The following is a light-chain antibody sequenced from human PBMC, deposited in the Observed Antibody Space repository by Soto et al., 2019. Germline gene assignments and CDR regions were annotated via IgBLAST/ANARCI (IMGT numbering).Light chain of an antibody. J-gene: IGKJ5*01. CDR2: GAS. CDR1: QSVSSNY. V-gene: IGKV3-20*01. CDR3: QQYGSSPRIT. Sequence: EIVLTQSPGTLSLSPGEIATLSCSASQSVSSNYLAWFQQKPGQAPSLLIYGASNRATGIPDRFSGSASGTDFTLTISRLEPEDFAVYYCQQYGSSPRITFGQGTRLEIK.